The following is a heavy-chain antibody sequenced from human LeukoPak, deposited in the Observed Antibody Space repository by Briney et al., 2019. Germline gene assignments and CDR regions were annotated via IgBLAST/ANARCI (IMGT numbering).Heavy chain of an antibody. J-gene: IGHJ5*02. CDR2: ISSSGSTI. CDR1: GFTFSRYE. D-gene: IGHD6-19*01. CDR3: ARDNDSSGWYVWFDP. Sequence: PGGALRLSCAACGFTFSRYEMNWVRQAPGKGLEWVSYISSSGSTIYYADSVKGRFAISRDNAKNSLYLQMNSLRAEDTAVYYCARDNDSSGWYVWFDPWGQGTLVTVSS. V-gene: IGHV3-48*03.